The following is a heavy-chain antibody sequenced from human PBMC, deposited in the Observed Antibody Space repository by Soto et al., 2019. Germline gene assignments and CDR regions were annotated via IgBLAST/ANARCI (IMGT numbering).Heavy chain of an antibody. CDR2: ISGSGGST. CDR3: ASPMLGGKIFAL. CDR1: GFTFSSYA. J-gene: IGHJ4*02. V-gene: IGHV3-23*01. Sequence: PGGSLRLSCAASGFTFSSYAMSWVRQAPGKGLEWVSAISGSGGSTYYADSVKGRFTISRDNSKNTLYLQMNSLRAEDTAVYFCASPMLGGKIFALWGRGPPVTVPS. D-gene: IGHD3-16*01.